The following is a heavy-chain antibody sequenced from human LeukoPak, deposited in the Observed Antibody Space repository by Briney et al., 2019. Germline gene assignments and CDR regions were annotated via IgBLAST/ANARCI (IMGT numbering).Heavy chain of an antibody. CDR1: GFTFSNFE. V-gene: IGHV3-48*03. CDR3: SAVVPTAIGSSFDY. Sequence: GGSLRLSCAASGFTFSNFEMNWVRQAPGKGLEWVSYISSSGSTIYYADSVKGRFTTSRDNAKNSLYLQMHSLRAEDTAVYYCSAVVPTAIGSSFDYWGQGTLVTVSS. J-gene: IGHJ4*02. D-gene: IGHD2-2*02. CDR2: ISSSGSTI.